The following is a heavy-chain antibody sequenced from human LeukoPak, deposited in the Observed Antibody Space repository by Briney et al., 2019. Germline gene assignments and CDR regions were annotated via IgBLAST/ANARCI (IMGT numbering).Heavy chain of an antibody. D-gene: IGHD2-2*01. Sequence: GGSLRLSCAASGFTFSSYWMHWVGQAPGKGLVWVSRINSDGSSTIYADSVKGRFTISRDNAKNTLYLQMNSLRAEDTAVYYCARDGSSARGDYWGQGSLVTVSS. CDR3: ARDGSSARGDY. CDR1: GFTFSSYW. CDR2: INSDGSST. V-gene: IGHV3-74*01. J-gene: IGHJ4*02.